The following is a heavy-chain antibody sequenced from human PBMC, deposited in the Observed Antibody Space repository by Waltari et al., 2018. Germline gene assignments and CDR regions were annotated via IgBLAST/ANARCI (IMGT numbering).Heavy chain of an antibody. V-gene: IGHV3-30*02. D-gene: IGHD4-4*01. Sequence: QVQLVESGGGVVQSGGSLRLSCATSGFTCTSYGMHWVRQAPGKGLEWVAFIRYDGGSEYYADTVKGRFTMSRDNSKNTLYLQINSLRPEDTAVYYCAKDFPFDYSLPDNWGQGTLVTVYS. CDR3: AKDFPFDYSLPDN. CDR2: IRYDGGSE. CDR1: GFTCTSYG. J-gene: IGHJ4*02.